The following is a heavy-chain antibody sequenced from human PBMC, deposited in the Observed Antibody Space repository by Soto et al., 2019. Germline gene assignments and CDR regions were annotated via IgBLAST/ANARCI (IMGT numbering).Heavy chain of an antibody. V-gene: IGHV4-31*03. CDR2: IYYTGST. Sequence: LSLTCSVSGGSISSGSYYWSWIRQRPGKGLEWIGYIYYTGSTYYNPSLKSRVTMSVDTSKNHFSLWLNSVTAADTAVYHCARGVSTMSLGFDPWGQGTLVTVSS. CDR1: GGSISSGSYY. J-gene: IGHJ5*02. D-gene: IGHD5-12*01. CDR3: ARGVSTMSLGFDP.